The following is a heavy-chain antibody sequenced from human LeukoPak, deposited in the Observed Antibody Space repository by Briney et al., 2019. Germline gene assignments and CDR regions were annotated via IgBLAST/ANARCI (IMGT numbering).Heavy chain of an antibody. V-gene: IGHV3-23*01. Sequence: GGSLRLSCAASGFTFSSHAMSWVRQAPGKGPEWVSSIGGSGKNTFYADAVKGRFTISRDNSKDTLYLQMNSLRAEDTAVYYCAKDLETINPTMDWGQGTLVTVSS. CDR3: AKDLETINPTMD. CDR2: IGGSGKNT. CDR1: GFTFSSHA. J-gene: IGHJ4*02. D-gene: IGHD3-10*01.